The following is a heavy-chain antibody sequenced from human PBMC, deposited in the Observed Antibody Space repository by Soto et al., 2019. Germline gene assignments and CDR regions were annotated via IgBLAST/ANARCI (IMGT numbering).Heavy chain of an antibody. D-gene: IGHD2-21*01. CDR3: ATSLFWPGYFDL. V-gene: IGHV3-53*01. CDR1: DFTVSSNY. CDR2: IFRDGKT. Sequence: EVQLVESGGDLIQAGGSLRLSCAASDFTVSSNYMTWVRQAPGKGLECVSAIFRDGKTYYADSVKGRFTIFRDNSKNTVCLQMDSLRAEDTAVYYCATSLFWPGYFDLWGRGTLVTVSS. J-gene: IGHJ2*01.